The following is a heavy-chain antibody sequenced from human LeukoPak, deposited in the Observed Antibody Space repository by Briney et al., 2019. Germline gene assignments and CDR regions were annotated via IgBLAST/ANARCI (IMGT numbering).Heavy chain of an antibody. Sequence: PGGSLRLSCAASGFTVSSNYMSWVRQAPGKGLEWVSVIYSGGSTYYADSVKGRFSICRDNSKNTLYLQMNSLRAEDTAVYYCARDCPTMGFGELSPGFYYYYGMDVWGQGTTVTVSS. D-gene: IGHD3-10*01. J-gene: IGHJ6*02. CDR3: ARDCPTMGFGELSPGFYYYYGMDV. V-gene: IGHV3-53*01. CDR1: GFTVSSNY. CDR2: IYSGGST.